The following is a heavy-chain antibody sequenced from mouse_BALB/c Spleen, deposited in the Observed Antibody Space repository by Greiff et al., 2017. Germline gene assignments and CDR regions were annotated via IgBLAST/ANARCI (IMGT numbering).Heavy chain of an antibody. D-gene: IGHD1-1*01. Sequence: EVKLMESGGGLVQPGGSMKLSCVASGFTFSNYWMNWVRQSPEKGLEWVAEIRLKSNNYATHYAESVKGRFTISRDDSKSSVYLQMNNLRAEDTGIYYCTRPHYGSSFLFAYWGQGTLVTVSA. V-gene: IGHV6-6*02. CDR1: GFTFSNYW. J-gene: IGHJ3*01. CDR3: TRPHYGSSFLFAY. CDR2: IRLKSNNYAT.